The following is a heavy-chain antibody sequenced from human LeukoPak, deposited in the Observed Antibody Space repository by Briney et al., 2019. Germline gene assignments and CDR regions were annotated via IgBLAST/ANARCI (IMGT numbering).Heavy chain of an antibody. D-gene: IGHD6-19*01. CDR1: GFTFGDYA. CDR3: TRTRERYSSGWPNYYYYYYMDV. CDR2: IRSKAYGGTT. Sequence: GGSLRLSCTASGFTFGDYAMSWFRQAPGKGLEWVGFIRSKAYGGTTEYAASVKGRFTISRDDSKSIAYLQMNSLKTEDTAVSYCTRTRERYSSGWPNYYYYYYMDVWGKGTTVTVSS. V-gene: IGHV3-49*03. J-gene: IGHJ6*03.